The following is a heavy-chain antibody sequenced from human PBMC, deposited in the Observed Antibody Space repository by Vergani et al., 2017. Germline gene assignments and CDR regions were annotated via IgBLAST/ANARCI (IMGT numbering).Heavy chain of an antibody. D-gene: IGHD3-10*01. J-gene: IGHJ4*02. Sequence: QVQLPESGPGLVKPSETLSLTCTVSGGSISSYYWSWIRQPPGKGLEWIGYIYYSGSTNYNPSLKSRVTISVDTSKNQFSLKLSTVTAADTAVYYCARSYGSGSYYNSDYWGQGTLVTVSS. CDR2: IYYSGST. V-gene: IGHV4-59*01. CDR1: GGSISSYY. CDR3: ARSYGSGSYYNSDY.